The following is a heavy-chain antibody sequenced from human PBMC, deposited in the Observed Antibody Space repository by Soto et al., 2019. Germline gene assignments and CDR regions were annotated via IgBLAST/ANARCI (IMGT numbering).Heavy chain of an antibody. CDR2: ISYDGSNK. Sequence: PGGSLRLSCAASGFTFSSYAMHWVRQAPGKGLEWVAVISYDGSNKYYADSVKGRFTISRDNSKNTLYLQMNSLRAEDTAVYYCARDLITMVRGYGMDVWGQGTTVTVS. V-gene: IGHV3-30-3*01. J-gene: IGHJ6*02. CDR1: GFTFSSYA. CDR3: ARDLITMVRGYGMDV. D-gene: IGHD3-10*01.